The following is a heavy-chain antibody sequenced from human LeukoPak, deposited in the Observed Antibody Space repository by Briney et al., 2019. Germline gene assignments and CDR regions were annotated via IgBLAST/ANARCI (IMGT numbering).Heavy chain of an antibody. CDR1: GYTFTSYG. D-gene: IGHD3-22*01. CDR3: ARAKDSSGYYLLYYFDY. CDR2: ISAYNGNT. V-gene: IGHV1-18*01. Sequence: GASVKVSCKASGYTFTSYGNSWVRQAPGQGLEWMGWISAYNGNTNYAQKLQGRVTMTTDTSTSTAYMELRSLRSDDTAVYYCARAKDSSGYYLLYYFDYWGQGTLVTVSS. J-gene: IGHJ4*02.